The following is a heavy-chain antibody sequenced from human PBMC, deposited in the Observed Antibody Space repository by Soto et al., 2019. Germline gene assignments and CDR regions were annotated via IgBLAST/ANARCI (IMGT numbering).Heavy chain of an antibody. CDR2: ISARSTYI. CDR3: ARDTHDYASGSDAFDV. Sequence: EVRLVESGGGLVKPGGSLRLSCAASGFTFNSYIMNWVRQAPGQGLEWVSSISARSTYIYYIDSVKGRFTISRDNAKNSLYLQVDSLRAEDTAVYYCARDTHDYASGSDAFDVWGQGTMVTVSS. CDR1: GFTFNSYI. V-gene: IGHV3-21*01. D-gene: IGHD3-10*01. J-gene: IGHJ3*01.